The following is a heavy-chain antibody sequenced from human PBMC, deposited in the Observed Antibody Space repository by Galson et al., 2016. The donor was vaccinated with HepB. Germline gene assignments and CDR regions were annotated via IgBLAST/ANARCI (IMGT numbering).Heavy chain of an antibody. V-gene: IGHV3-53*01. Sequence: ASGLSVSSDYMSWVRQALGTGLEWVAVISSGGYTYYAQSVKGRLTISRDNSKNTLYLQMNRLRAEDTAVYYCARATRYFDWRYQYGMDVWGKGTTVTVSS. CDR2: ISSGGYT. D-gene: IGHD3-9*01. CDR1: GLSVSSDY. CDR3: ARATRYFDWRYQYGMDV. J-gene: IGHJ6*04.